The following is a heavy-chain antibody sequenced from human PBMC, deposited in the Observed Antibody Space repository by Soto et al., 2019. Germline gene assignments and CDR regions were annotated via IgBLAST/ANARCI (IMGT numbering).Heavy chain of an antibody. V-gene: IGHV4-30-2*01. CDR3: AREDSGGFFDL. Sequence: QMQLQESGSGLVKPSQTLSLTCAVSGGSITSGGYSWSWIRQPPGKGLEWIGYIYRTGSTYYNPSLKSRVTISMDTSKNQVSLRLNSATAADTAVYYCAREDSGGFFDLRGQGTLVTVSS. CDR2: IYRTGST. J-gene: IGHJ4*02. D-gene: IGHD2-15*01. CDR1: GGSITSGGYS.